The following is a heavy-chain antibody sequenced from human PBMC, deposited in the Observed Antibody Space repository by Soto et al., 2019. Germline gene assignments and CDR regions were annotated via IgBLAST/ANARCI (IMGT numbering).Heavy chain of an antibody. CDR3: AREENCSDGIGYSDYFQR. CDR2: VNPSGGST. V-gene: IGHV1-46*01. CDR1: GYIFTGYS. J-gene: IGHJ1*01. Sequence: QVQLVQSGAEVKKPGASVKVSCKASGYIFTGYSMHWVRQAPGQGLEWMGVVNPSGGSTNYAQKFEGRISNTRDTSTSTDYMDLSSLISEETAVYYCAREENCSDGIGYSDYFQRWGQGTLVTVSS. D-gene: IGHD2-15*01.